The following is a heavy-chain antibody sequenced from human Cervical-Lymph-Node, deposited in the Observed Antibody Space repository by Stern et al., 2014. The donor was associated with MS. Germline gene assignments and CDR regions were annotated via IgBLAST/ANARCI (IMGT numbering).Heavy chain of an antibody. CDR3: ARWWGSSNTGYFLDD. J-gene: IGHJ4*02. D-gene: IGHD3-9*01. V-gene: IGHV3-30*03. Sequence: MQLVESGGGVVQPGRSLRLSCEVSGSTIRSHGMHWVRQPPDKGLEGVATTSSAVSANYYTAPVKGRYHISRDIAKNTLYLQMNSVRHEDTAVYYCARWWGSSNTGYFLDDWGQGTLVTVSS. CDR2: TSSAVSAN. CDR1: GSTIRSHG.